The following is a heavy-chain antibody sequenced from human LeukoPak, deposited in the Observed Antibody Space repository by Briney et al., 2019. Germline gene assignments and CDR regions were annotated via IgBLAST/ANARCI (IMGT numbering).Heavy chain of an antibody. CDR2: ITGNGDNT. D-gene: IGHD2-15*01. CDR3: AKHVDSHFDY. V-gene: IGHV3-23*01. J-gene: IGHJ4*02. Sequence: GGSLRLSCAASGFAFSSYTMSWVRQAPGKGLEWVSAITGNGDNTYYIDSVKGRFTISRDNSKNTLYLQMSSLRVEDTAIYYCAKHVDSHFDYWGQGTLVAVSS. CDR1: GFAFSSYT.